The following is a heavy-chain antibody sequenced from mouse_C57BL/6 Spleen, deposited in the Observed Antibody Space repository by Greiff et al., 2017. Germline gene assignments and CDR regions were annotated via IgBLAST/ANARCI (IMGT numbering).Heavy chain of an antibody. D-gene: IGHD2-5*01. Sequence: QVQLQQPGAELVKPGASVKLSCKASGYTFTSYWMQWVKQRPGQGLEWIGEIDPSDSYTNYNQKFKGKATLTVDTSSSTAYMQLSSLTSEDSAVYYCADSNYGGFAYWGQGTLVTVSA. CDR3: ADSNYGGFAY. CDR2: IDPSDSYT. J-gene: IGHJ3*01. V-gene: IGHV1-50*01. CDR1: GYTFTSYW.